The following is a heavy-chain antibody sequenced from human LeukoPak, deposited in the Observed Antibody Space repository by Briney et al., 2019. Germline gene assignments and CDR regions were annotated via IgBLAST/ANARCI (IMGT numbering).Heavy chain of an antibody. J-gene: IGHJ4*02. CDR2: ISSSSSYI. CDR3: ARAGFLGVSGSYYLD. CDR1: GFTFSSYS. V-gene: IGHV3-21*01. Sequence: GGSLRLSCAASGFTFSSYSMNWVRQAPGNGLEWVSSISSSSSYIYYADSVKGRFTISRDNAKNSLYLQMNSLRAEDTAVYYCARAGFLGVSGSYYLDWGQGTLVTVSS. D-gene: IGHD3-10*01.